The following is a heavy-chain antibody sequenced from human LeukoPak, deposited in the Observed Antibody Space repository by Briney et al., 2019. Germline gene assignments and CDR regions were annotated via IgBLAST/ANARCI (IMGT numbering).Heavy chain of an antibody. D-gene: IGHD3-10*01. CDR3: AKDRTMVFDY. CDR2: ISYDGSNK. Sequence: GGSLRLSCAASGFTFSSYAMHWVRQAPGKGLEWVAVISYDGSNKYYADSVKGRFTISRDNSKNTLYLQMNSLRAEDTAVYYCAKDRTMVFDYWGQGTLVTVSS. J-gene: IGHJ4*02. CDR1: GFTFSSYA. V-gene: IGHV3-30-3*01.